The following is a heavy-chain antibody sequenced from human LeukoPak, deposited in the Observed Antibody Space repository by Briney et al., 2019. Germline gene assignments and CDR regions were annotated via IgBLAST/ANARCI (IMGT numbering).Heavy chain of an antibody. V-gene: IGHV4-59*01. CDR1: VGSITNYY. J-gene: IGHJ5*02. D-gene: IGHD6-19*01. CDR3: ARQQWPSRFDP. CDR2: IYYSGST. Sequence: SETLSLTCTVSVGSITNYYWSWIRQPPGKGLEWIGYIYYSGSTNYNPSLKSRVTISVDTSKNQFSLKLSSVTAADTAVYYCARQQWPSRFDPWGQGTLVTVSS.